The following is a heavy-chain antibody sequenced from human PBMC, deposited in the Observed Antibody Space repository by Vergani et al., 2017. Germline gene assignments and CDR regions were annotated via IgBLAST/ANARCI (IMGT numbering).Heavy chain of an antibody. Sequence: QVQLQQSGPGLVKPSQTLSLTCAISGDSVSSNSAAWNWIRQSPSRGLEWLGRTYYRSKWYNDYAVSVKSRITINPDTSKNQFSLQLNSVTPDDTAVYYCARGEGYSSSWYGRVRSLFDYWGQGTLVTVSS. CDR3: ARGEGYSSSWYGRVRSLFDY. CDR1: GDSVSSNSAA. V-gene: IGHV6-1*01. CDR2: TYYRSKWYN. J-gene: IGHJ4*02. D-gene: IGHD6-13*01.